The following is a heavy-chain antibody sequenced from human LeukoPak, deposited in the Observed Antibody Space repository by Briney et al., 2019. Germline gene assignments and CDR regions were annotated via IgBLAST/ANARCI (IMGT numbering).Heavy chain of an antibody. Sequence: GGSLRLSCAASGFTFSSYEMNWVRQAPGKGLEWVSYISSSGSTIYYADSVKGRFTISRDNAKNSLYLQMNSLRAEDTAVYYCARGGLTGYYVFDYCGQGTLVTVSS. J-gene: IGHJ4*02. CDR1: GFTFSSYE. V-gene: IGHV3-48*03. CDR2: ISSSGSTI. D-gene: IGHD3-9*01. CDR3: ARGGLTGYYVFDY.